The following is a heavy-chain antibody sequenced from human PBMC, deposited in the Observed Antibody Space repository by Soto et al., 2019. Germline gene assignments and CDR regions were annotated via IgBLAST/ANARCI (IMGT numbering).Heavy chain of an antibody. J-gene: IGHJ4*02. V-gene: IGHV4-34*01. CDR1: GGSFSGYY. CDR3: ARGSGDSSLSVVGAAMAVAY. CDR2: INHRGST. Sequence: QVQLQQWGAGLLKPSETLSLTCAVYGGSFSGYYWSWIRQPPGKGLEWMGEINHRGSTNYNPSLKSRVTISVGTPENQFAPKLTSVTAADTAAYYGARGSGDSSLSVVGAAMAVAYWGQGTRATASS. D-gene: IGHD2-21*02.